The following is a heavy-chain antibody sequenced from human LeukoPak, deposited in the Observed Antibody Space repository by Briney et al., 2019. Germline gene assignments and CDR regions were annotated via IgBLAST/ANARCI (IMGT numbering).Heavy chain of an antibody. J-gene: IGHJ3*02. CDR1: GVTFSNNS. D-gene: IGHD5-12*01. CDR2: IIPILRSA. CDR3: AILGSGYDYDAFDI. V-gene: IGHV1-69*16. Sequence: ASVKVSCKTSGVTFSNNSITWVRQAPGQGLEWLGGIIPILRSASYAQKFRGRLRMTSDESTTTAYMELSSLRSEDTAVYYCAILGSGYDYDAFDIWGQGTMVTVSS.